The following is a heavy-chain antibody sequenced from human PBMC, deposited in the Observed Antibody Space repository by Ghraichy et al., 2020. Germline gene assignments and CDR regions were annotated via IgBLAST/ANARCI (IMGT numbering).Heavy chain of an antibody. CDR3: ARMRHPVAAPGNWFDP. Sequence: GESLNISCKGSGYSFTSYWIGWVRQMPGKGLEWMGIIYPGDSDTRYSPSFQGQVTISADKSISTAYLQWSSLKASDTAMYYCARMRHPVAAPGNWFDPWGQGTLVTVSS. CDR1: GYSFTSYW. CDR2: IYPGDSDT. V-gene: IGHV5-51*01. J-gene: IGHJ5*02. D-gene: IGHD2-15*01.